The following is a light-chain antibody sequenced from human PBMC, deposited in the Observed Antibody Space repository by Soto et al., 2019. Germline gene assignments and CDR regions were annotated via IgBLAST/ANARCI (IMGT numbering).Light chain of an antibody. J-gene: IGKJ1*01. CDR2: GAS. CDR1: QSVNSNN. Sequence: EIVLTQSPGTLSLSPWERATLSCRASQSVNSNNLAWYQQKPGQAPRLLIFGASSRATGIPDRFSGSGSGTDFTLTITRLDPEDFAVHCCQQYASSPCTFGQGTKVEIK. V-gene: IGKV3-20*01. CDR3: QQYASSPCT.